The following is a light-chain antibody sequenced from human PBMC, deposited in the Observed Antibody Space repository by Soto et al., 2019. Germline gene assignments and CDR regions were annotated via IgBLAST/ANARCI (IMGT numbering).Light chain of an antibody. V-gene: IGLV4-69*01. CDR3: QTWGTDVSV. CDR2: LNSDGSH. Sequence: QAVVTQWPSASASLGASVKLTCTLSSGHSSYAIAWHQQQPEKGPRFLMRLNSDGSHNKGYGIPDRFSGSSSGAERYLTISSLQSEDEADYYCQTWGTDVSVFGGSTQLTVL. J-gene: IGLJ7*01. CDR1: SGHSSYA.